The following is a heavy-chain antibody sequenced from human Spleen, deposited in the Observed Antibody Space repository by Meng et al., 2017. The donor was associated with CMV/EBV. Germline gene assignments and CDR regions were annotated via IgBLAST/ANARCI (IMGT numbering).Heavy chain of an antibody. V-gene: IGHV4-30-4*01. Sequence: IRSSDHYWSWFRQSPGRGLEWVGYIYYSGITYYSPSLKSRAFISVDTSKNQFSLNLSSVTAADTAVYFCARDRGYIAADGYYYGMDVWGQGTTVTVSS. D-gene: IGHD6-13*01. CDR3: ARDRGYIAADGYYYGMDV. CDR2: IYYSGIT. J-gene: IGHJ6*02. CDR1: IRSSDHY.